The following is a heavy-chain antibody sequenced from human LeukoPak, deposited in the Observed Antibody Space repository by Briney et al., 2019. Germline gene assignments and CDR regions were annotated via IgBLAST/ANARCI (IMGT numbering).Heavy chain of an antibody. J-gene: IGHJ4*02. CDR1: GFTFSTYA. Sequence: GGSLRLSCAASGFTFSTYAMNWVRQAPGKGLGWVAVISDDGRHNYYADSVKGRFTISRDNAKNTLYLQMNSLRAEDTAVYYCARDRYYFDYWGQGTLVTVSS. CDR3: ARDRYYFDY. V-gene: IGHV3-30*04. CDR2: ISDDGRHN.